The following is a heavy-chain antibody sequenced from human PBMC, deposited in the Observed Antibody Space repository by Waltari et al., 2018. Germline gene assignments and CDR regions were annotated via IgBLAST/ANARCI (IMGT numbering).Heavy chain of an antibody. J-gene: IGHJ3*02. CDR3: AREVTMIAFDI. D-gene: IGHD3-22*01. CDR2: INPNSVGT. V-gene: IGHV1-2*02. CDR1: GSTFTGYS. Sequence: QVQLVQSGAAVTKPGASVKVSCKASGSTFTGYSMHWWRQAPGQGLEWMGGINPNSVGTNYGQNFEGRVTMTRDTSIITAYMELSRLRSDDTAVYYCAREVTMIAFDIWGQGTMVTVSS.